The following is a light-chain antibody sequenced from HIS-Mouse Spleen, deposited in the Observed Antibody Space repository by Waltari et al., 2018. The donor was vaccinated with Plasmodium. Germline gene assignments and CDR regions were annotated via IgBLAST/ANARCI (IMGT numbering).Light chain of an antibody. CDR1: QSVSSN. CDR3: QQYNNWPPEVT. V-gene: IGKV3-15*01. J-gene: IGKJ1*01. Sequence: VMTQSPATLSVSPGERATLSCRASQSVSSNLAWYQQKPGQAPRLLIYGASTRATGIPARFSGSGSGTEFTLTISSMQSEDFAVYYCQQYNNWPPEVTFGQGTKVEIK. CDR2: GAS.